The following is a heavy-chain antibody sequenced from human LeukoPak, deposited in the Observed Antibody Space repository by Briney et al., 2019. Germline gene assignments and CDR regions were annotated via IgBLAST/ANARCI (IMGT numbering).Heavy chain of an antibody. V-gene: IGHV4-39*07. CDR1: GGSISSTNYY. Sequence: PSETLSLTCTVSGGSISSTNYYWGWIRQPPGKGLEWIGSIYTSGSTNYNPSLKSRVTISVDTSKNQFSLKLSPVTAADTVVYYCAREDYYGSGSGYYYYYMDVWGKGTTVTISS. D-gene: IGHD3-10*01. CDR2: IYTSGST. J-gene: IGHJ6*03. CDR3: AREDYYGSGSGYYYYYMDV.